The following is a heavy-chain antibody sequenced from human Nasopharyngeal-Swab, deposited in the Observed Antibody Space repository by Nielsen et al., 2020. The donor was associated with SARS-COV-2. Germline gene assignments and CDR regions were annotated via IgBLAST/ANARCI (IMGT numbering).Heavy chain of an antibody. CDR3: ATSMAVAGTQPPLY. J-gene: IGHJ4*02. CDR2: FDPEDGET. V-gene: IGHV1-24*01. D-gene: IGHD6-19*01. CDR1: GYTPTELS. Sequence: ASVKVSCKVSGYTPTELSMHWVRQAPGKGLEWMGGFDPEDGETIYAQKFQGRVTMTEDTSTDTAYMELSSLRSEDTAVYYCATSMAVAGTQPPLYWGQGTLVTVSS.